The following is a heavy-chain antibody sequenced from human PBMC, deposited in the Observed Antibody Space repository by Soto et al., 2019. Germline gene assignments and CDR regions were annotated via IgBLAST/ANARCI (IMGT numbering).Heavy chain of an antibody. Sequence: QVQLVQSGAEVKKPGASVKVSCKASGYTFTSYDINWVRQATGQGLEWMGWMNPNSGNTGYAQKFQGRVTMTRNTSITTAYMEMSSLRSEDTAVYYCARELSSSWRFDYWGQGTLVTVSS. CDR3: ARELSSSWRFDY. V-gene: IGHV1-8*01. CDR1: GYTFTSYD. D-gene: IGHD6-13*01. CDR2: MNPNSGNT. J-gene: IGHJ4*02.